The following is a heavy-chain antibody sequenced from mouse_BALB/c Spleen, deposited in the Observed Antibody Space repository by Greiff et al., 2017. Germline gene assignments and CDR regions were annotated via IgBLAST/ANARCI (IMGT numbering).Heavy chain of an antibody. CDR1: GYTFTSYY. Sequence: QVQLQQPGAELVKPGASVKLSCKASGYTFTSYYMYWVKQRPGQGLEWIGVINPSNGGTNFNEKFKSKATLTVDKSSSTAYMQLSSLTSEDSAVYYCTRSNYRYFDVWGAGTTVTVSS. J-gene: IGHJ1*01. CDR2: INPSNGGT. D-gene: IGHD2-12*01. CDR3: TRSNYRYFDV. V-gene: IGHV1S81*02.